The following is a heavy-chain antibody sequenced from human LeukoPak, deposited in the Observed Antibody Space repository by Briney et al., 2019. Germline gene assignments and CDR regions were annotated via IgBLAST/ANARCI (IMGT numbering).Heavy chain of an antibody. CDR1: GYSFTSYG. CDR2: IYSGESDT. Sequence: GESLKISCTGYGYSFTSYGIGWMRQMPGKGLEWMGMIYSGESDTRYSPSFQGQVTVSVDKSISTAYLQRSSLKASDTAMYYCARASIAAAHFFFDYWGQGTLVTVSS. D-gene: IGHD6-13*01. CDR3: ARASIAAAHFFFDY. J-gene: IGHJ4*02. V-gene: IGHV5-51*01.